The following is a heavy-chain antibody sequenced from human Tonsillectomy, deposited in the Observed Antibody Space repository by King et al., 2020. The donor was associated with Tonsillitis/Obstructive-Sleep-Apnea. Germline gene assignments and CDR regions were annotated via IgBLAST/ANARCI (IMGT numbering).Heavy chain of an antibody. CDR2: ISAYNGYT. V-gene: IGHV1-18*01. CDR3: ARDSMSHYYGSSAYYTFDY. D-gene: IGHD3-22*01. Sequence: QLVQSGAEVKKPGASMKVSCKASGYTFTNYGISWVRQAPGQGLEWMGWISAYNGYTNSAQKLQGRVTMTTDTSTSTAFMELRSLRSDDTAVYYCARDSMSHYYGSSAYYTFDYWGQGTLVTVSS. CDR1: GYTFTNYG. J-gene: IGHJ4*02.